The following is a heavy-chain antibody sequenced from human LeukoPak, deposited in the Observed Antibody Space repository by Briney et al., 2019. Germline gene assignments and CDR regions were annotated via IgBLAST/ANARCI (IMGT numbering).Heavy chain of an antibody. V-gene: IGHV3-30*04. CDR1: GFTFSSYT. CDR3: ARDHPPYCGGDCYSLDY. CDR2: ISYDGSNK. Sequence: GGSLRLSCAASGFTFSSYTMNWVRQAPGKGLEWVAVISYDGSNKYYADSVKGRFTISRDNSKNTLYLQMNSLRAEDTAVYYCARDHPPYCGGDCYSLDYWGQGTLVTVSS. D-gene: IGHD2-21*02. J-gene: IGHJ4*02.